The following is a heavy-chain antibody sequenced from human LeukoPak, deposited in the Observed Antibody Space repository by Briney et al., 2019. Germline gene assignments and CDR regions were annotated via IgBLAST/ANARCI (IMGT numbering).Heavy chain of an antibody. J-gene: IGHJ4*02. CDR2: IWYDGSNK. Sequence: AGGSLRLSCAASGSTFSSYGMHWVRQAPGKGLEWVAVIWYDGSNKYYADSVKGRFTISRDNSKNTLYLQMNSLRAEDTAVYYCARECGDGYNYFDYWGQGTLVTVSS. D-gene: IGHD5-24*01. CDR3: ARECGDGYNYFDY. CDR1: GSTFSSYG. V-gene: IGHV3-33*01.